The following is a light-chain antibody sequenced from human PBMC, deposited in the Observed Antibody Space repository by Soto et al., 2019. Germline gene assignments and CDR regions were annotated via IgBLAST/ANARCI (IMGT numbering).Light chain of an antibody. J-gene: IGKJ1*01. CDR1: QSLSSNS. CDR3: QKYDNSPRT. V-gene: IGKV3-20*01. Sequence: EIVLTQSPGTLSLSPGERATPSCRASQSLSSNSLAWYQQKPGQAPRLLIYDASSRATGIPDRFSGSGSGTDFTLTISRLEPDDFAVYYCQKYDNSPRTFGQGTKVDIK. CDR2: DAS.